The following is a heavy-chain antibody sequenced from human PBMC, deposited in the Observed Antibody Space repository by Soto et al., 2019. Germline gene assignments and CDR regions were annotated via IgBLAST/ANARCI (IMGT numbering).Heavy chain of an antibody. D-gene: IGHD2-15*01. V-gene: IGHV1-69*01. CDR1: GGTFSIYT. CDR3: AREGPPDIAWFDP. Sequence: QVQLVQSGAEVKKPGSSVKVSCKASGGTFSIYTISWVRQAPGQGLEWMGGSANSAQKFQGRLTVTADESTSTVYLELSSLTSEDTAVYYCAREGPPDIAWFDPWVHGTLVSVSS. J-gene: IGHJ5*02. CDR2: GSA.